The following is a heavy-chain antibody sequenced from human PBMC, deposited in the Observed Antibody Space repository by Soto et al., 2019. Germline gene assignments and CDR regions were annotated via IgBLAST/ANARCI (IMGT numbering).Heavy chain of an antibody. V-gene: IGHV4-31*03. CDR1: GGSISSVDYY. J-gene: IGHJ6*02. Sequence: QLQLQESGPGLVKPSQTLSLTCTVSGGSISSVDYYWNWIRQLPGKGLEWIGYIYHTGSTYYNPSLKSRLLILVDTSKNQFSLRLTALTAADTAVYYCAREQVPTLDYYGMDVWGQGTTVTVSS. CDR3: AREQVPTLDYYGMDV. CDR2: IYHTGST.